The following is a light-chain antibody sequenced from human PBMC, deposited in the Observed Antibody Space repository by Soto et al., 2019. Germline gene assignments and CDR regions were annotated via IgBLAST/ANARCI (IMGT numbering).Light chain of an antibody. CDR2: DAS. J-gene: IGKJ1*01. CDR3: QQYNGYPWT. Sequence: DIQMTQSPSTLSASVGDRVTISCRASRRISSWLAWYQQQPGKAPKLLVYDASTLKSGVPSRFSGNGSGTEFTLTISRLQPEDLATYFCQQYNGYPWTFGKGTRVGIK. CDR1: RRISSW. V-gene: IGKV1-5*01.